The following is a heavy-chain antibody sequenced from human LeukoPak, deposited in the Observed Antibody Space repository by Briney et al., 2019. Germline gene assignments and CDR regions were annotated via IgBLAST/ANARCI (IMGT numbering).Heavy chain of an antibody. CDR2: IIPIFGTA. J-gene: IGHJ3*02. Sequence: ASVKVSCKASGGTFSSYAISWVRQAPGQGLEWMGGIIPIFGTANYAQKFQGRVTITTDESTSTAYMELSSLRSEDTAVHYCGRRSMTTVTTLDAFDIWGQGTMVTVSS. V-gene: IGHV1-69*05. CDR3: GRRSMTTVTTLDAFDI. CDR1: GGTFSSYA. D-gene: IGHD4-17*01.